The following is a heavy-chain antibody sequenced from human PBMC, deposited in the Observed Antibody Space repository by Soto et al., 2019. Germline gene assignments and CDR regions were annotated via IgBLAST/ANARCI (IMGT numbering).Heavy chain of an antibody. D-gene: IGHD3-3*01. Sequence: ASVKGSCKASGYTFTNNTIHWVRQAPGQSPESLGWINVANGNTEYSRNFQGRVTLTGDASADTAYMELSSLRSEDTAVYFFASDFGFDFLPDYPGHSDHWGQG. CDR3: ASDFGFDFLPDYPGHSDH. CDR2: INVANGNT. CDR1: GYTFTNNT. J-gene: IGHJ4*02. V-gene: IGHV1-3*01.